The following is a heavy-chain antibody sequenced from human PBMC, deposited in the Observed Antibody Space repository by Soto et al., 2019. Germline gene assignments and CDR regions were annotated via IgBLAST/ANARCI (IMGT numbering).Heavy chain of an antibody. CDR3: AKGSGITMIVVAPPKGDRVDAFDI. CDR1: GFTFSSYA. Sequence: PGGSLRLSCAASGFTFSSYAMSWVRQAPGKGLEWVSAISGNGGSTYYADSVKGRFTISRDNSKNTLYLQMNSLRAEDTAVYYCAKGSGITMIVVAPPKGDRVDAFDIWGQGTMVTVSS. V-gene: IGHV3-23*01. D-gene: IGHD3-22*01. J-gene: IGHJ3*02. CDR2: ISGNGGST.